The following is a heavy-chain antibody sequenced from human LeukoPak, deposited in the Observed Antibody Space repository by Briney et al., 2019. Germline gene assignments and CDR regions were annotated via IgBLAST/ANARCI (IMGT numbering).Heavy chain of an antibody. CDR3: ARRGYYDSSGCSY. D-gene: IGHD3-22*01. CDR2: INHSGST. Sequence: NPSETLSLICAVYGGSFSGYYWSWIRQPPGKGLEWIGEINHSGSTNYNPSLKSRVTISVDTSKNQFSLKLSSVTAADTAVYYCARRGYYDSSGCSYWGQETLVTVSS. J-gene: IGHJ4*02. CDR1: GGSFSGYY. V-gene: IGHV4-34*01.